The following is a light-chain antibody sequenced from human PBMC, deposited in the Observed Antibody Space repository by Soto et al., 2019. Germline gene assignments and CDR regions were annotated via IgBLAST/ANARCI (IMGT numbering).Light chain of an antibody. CDR2: GAS. J-gene: IGKJ1*01. Sequence: EIVMTQSPATLSVSPGESATLSCRASQSVSSSYLAWYQQKPGQAPRLLFYGASSRATGIPDRFSGSGSGTDFTLTISRLEPEDFAVYYCQQYASSPVTFGQGTKVDIK. V-gene: IGKV3-20*01. CDR3: QQYASSPVT. CDR1: QSVSSSY.